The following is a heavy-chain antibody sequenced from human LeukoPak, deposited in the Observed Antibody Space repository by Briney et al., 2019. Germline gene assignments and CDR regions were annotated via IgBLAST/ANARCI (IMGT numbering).Heavy chain of an antibody. CDR2: IYYSGST. V-gene: IGHV4-59*01. CDR1: GGSISSYY. D-gene: IGHD3-22*01. Sequence: PSETLSPTCTVSGGSISSYYWSWIRQPPGKGLEWIGYIYYSGSTNYNPSLKSRVTTSVDTSKNQFSLKLSSVTAADTAVYYCARAPPTPYDSSGYYDYWGQGTLVTVSS. J-gene: IGHJ4*02. CDR3: ARAPPTPYDSSGYYDY.